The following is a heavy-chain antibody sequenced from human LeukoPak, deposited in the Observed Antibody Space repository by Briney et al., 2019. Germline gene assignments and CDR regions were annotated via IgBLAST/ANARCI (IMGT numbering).Heavy chain of an antibody. Sequence: SETLSLTCTVSGGSISSGGYYWSWIRQHPGKGLEWIWYIYYSGSTYYNPSLKSRVTISVDTSKNQFSLKLSSVTAADTAVYYCARDREYYGSGSPGALDIWGQATMVTVSS. CDR2: IYYSGST. D-gene: IGHD3-10*01. J-gene: IGHJ3*02. CDR1: GGSISSGGYY. V-gene: IGHV4-31*03. CDR3: ARDREYYGSGSPGALDI.